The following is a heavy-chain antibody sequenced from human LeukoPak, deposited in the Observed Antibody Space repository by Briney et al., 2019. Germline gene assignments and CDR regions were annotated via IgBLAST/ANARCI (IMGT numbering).Heavy chain of an antibody. CDR1: GYTFTSYG. J-gene: IGHJ5*02. CDR3: ARDDSPDHYYYDSSGYRNWFDP. CDR2: ISAYNGNT. D-gene: IGHD3-22*01. V-gene: IGHV1-18*01. Sequence: GASVKVSCKASGYTFTSYGISWVRQAPGQGLEWMGWISAYNGNTNYAQKLQGRVTMTTDTSTSTAYMELRSLRSDDTAVYYCARDDSPDHYYYDSSGYRNWFDPWGQGTLVTVSS.